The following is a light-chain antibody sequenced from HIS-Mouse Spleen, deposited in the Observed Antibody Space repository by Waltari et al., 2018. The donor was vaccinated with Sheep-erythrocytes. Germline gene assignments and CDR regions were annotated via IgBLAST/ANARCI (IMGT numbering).Light chain of an antibody. J-gene: IGKJ4*01. CDR3: QQSYSTPPLT. CDR1: QSISSY. Sequence: DIQMTQSPSPLSASVGDSVTITCRASQSISSYLNWYQQKPGKAPKLLIYAASSLQSGVPSRFSGSGSGTDFTLTISSLQPEDFATYYCQQSYSTPPLTFGGGTKVEIK. V-gene: IGKV1-39*01. CDR2: AAS.